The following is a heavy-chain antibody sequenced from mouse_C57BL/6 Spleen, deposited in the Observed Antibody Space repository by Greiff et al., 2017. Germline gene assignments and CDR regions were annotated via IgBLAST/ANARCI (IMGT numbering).Heavy chain of an antibody. CDR1: GFNIKDDY. CDR2: IDPENGDT. Sequence: EVKLQESGAELVRPGASVKLSCTASGFNIKDDYMHWVKQRPEQGLEWIGWIDPENGDTEYASKFQGKATITADTSSNTAYLQLSSLTSEDTAVYYCTTTDYSNYDYWGQGTTLTVSS. V-gene: IGHV14-4*01. CDR3: TTTDYSNYDY. D-gene: IGHD2-5*01. J-gene: IGHJ2*01.